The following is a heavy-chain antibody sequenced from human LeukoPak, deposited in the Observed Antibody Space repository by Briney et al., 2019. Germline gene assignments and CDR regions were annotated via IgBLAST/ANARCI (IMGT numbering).Heavy chain of an antibody. J-gene: IGHJ4*02. D-gene: IGHD2-2*01. Sequence: GGSLRLSCAASGFTFSSYGMHWVRQAPGKGLEWVTFIRYDGSNKYYADSVKGRFTISRDNSKNTLYLQMNSLRAEDTAVYYCAKDSDIVVVPAAQCYFDYWGQGTLVAVSS. V-gene: IGHV3-30*02. CDR2: IRYDGSNK. CDR3: AKDSDIVVVPAAQCYFDY. CDR1: GFTFSSYG.